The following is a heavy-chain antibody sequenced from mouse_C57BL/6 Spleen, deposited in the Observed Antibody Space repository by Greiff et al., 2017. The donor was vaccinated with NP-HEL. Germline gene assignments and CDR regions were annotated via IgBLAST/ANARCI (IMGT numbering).Heavy chain of an antibody. J-gene: IGHJ4*01. CDR2: ISGGGGNT. CDR3: ARHALNAMDY. V-gene: IGHV5-9*01. Sequence: EVQGVESGGGLVKPGGSLKLSCAASGFTFSSYSMSWVRQTPEKRLEWVATISGGGGNTYYPDSVKGRFTISRDNAKNTLYLQMSSLWSEDTALYYCARHALNAMDYWGQGTSVTVSS. CDR1: GFTFSSYS.